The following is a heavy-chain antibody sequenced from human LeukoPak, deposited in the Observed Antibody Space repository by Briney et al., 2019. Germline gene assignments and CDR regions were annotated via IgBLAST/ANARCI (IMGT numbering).Heavy chain of an antibody. Sequence: PGGSLRLSCAASGLTFDDYAMHWVRQAPGKGLEWVSGISWNSGSIGYADSVKGRFTISRDNAKNSLYLQMNSLRAEDTALYYCAKAGDYGDYHFDYWGQGTLVTVSS. V-gene: IGHV3-9*01. CDR2: ISWNSGSI. CDR1: GLTFDDYA. CDR3: AKAGDYGDYHFDY. D-gene: IGHD4-17*01. J-gene: IGHJ4*02.